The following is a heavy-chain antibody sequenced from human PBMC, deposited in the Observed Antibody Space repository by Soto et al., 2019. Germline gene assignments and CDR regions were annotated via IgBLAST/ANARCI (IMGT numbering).Heavy chain of an antibody. CDR3: ARDDWVIRGAISLPFDF. CDR2: ISSSSSMI. CDR1: VFTFSRYN. V-gene: IGHV3-48*02. D-gene: IGHD3-10*01. J-gene: IGHJ4*02. Sequence: RWSLRLSCAASVFTFSRYNMNWFRQAPGKGLEWVSYISSSSSMIYYADSVKGRFTISRDNAKNSLYLQMNSLRDEDTAVYYCARDDWVIRGAISLPFDFWGPGTLVTVSS.